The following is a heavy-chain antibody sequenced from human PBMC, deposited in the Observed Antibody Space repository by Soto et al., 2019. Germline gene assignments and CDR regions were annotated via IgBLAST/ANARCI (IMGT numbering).Heavy chain of an antibody. CDR1: GYSISSGGYY. J-gene: IGHJ4*02. CDR3: ARVNYYGSGSYSKWFGY. CDR2: IYYNGST. Sequence: QVQLQESGPGLVKPSQTLSLTCTVSGYSISSGGYYWSWIRQHPGKGLEWIGHIYYNGSTYYNPSLKSRVTISVDPSKNQLSLRLSSVTAADPAVYYCARVNYYGSGSYSKWFGYWGQGTLVTVSS. V-gene: IGHV4-31*03. D-gene: IGHD3-10*01.